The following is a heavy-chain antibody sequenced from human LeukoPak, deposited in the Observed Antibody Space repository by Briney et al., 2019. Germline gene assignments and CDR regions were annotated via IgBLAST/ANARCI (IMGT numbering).Heavy chain of an antibody. CDR1: GYTFTSYY. J-gene: IGHJ5*02. V-gene: IGHV1-46*01. CDR2: INPSGGRT. CDR3: ARGGIVVVTAMGNWFDP. D-gene: IGHD2-21*02. Sequence: GASVKVSCKASGYTFTSYYMHWVRQAPGQGLEGMGIINPSGGRTSYAQTFQRRVTMTRDTSPSTVYMELSSLRSEGTAVYYCARGGIVVVTAMGNWFDPWGQGTLVTVSS.